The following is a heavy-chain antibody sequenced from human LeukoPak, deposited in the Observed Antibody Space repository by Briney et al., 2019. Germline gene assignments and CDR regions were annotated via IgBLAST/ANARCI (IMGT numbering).Heavy chain of an antibody. V-gene: IGHV1-18*01. CDR2: ISAYNGNT. D-gene: IGHD3-10*01. CDR1: GGTFSSYA. CDR3: ARDVYYYGSGSSYGMDV. Sequence: GASVKVSCKASGGTFSSYAISWVRQAPGQGLEWMGWISAYNGNTNYAQKLQGRVTMTTDTSTSTAYMELRSLRSDDTAVYYCARDVYYYGSGSSYGMDVWGQGTTVTVSS. J-gene: IGHJ6*02.